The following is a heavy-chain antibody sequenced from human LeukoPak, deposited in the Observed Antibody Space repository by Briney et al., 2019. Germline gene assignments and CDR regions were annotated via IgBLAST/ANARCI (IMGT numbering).Heavy chain of an antibody. Sequence: GGSLRLSCAASGFTFSGYGMHWVRQAPGKGLEWVAVMSYEGTNKYYADSVRGRFTISRDNSKNTLYLQMNSLRVEDTAVYYCAKDVERLDYFDYCGQGTLVTVSS. CDR1: GFTFSGYG. V-gene: IGHV3-30*18. CDR3: AKDVERLDYFDY. J-gene: IGHJ4*02. CDR2: MSYEGTNK. D-gene: IGHD3-9*01.